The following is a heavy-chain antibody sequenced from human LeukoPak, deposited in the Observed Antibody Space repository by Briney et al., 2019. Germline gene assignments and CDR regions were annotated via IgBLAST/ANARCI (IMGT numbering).Heavy chain of an antibody. V-gene: IGHV4-4*07. D-gene: IGHD6-13*01. CDR3: ARSDGSSWYYFDF. J-gene: IGHJ4*02. CDR1: GASISSYY. CDR2: IYPSGNT. Sequence: SETLSLTCTVSGASISSYYWSWIRQPAGKGLEWIGHIYPSGNTNYNPSLKTRVTISVDKSKNQSSLKLNSVTAADTAVYYCARSDGSSWYYFDFWGQGTLVTVSS.